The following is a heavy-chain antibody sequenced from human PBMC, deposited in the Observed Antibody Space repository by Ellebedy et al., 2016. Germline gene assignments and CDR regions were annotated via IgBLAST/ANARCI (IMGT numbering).Heavy chain of an antibody. CDR3: ARVNYDSSGYGPREGYYFDY. CDR1: GGSISSSNW. V-gene: IGHV4-4*02. J-gene: IGHJ4*02. Sequence: SETLSLTXAVSGGSISSSNWWSWVRQPPGKGLEWIGEIYHSGSTNYNPSLKSRVTISVDTSKNQFSLKLSSVTAADTAVYYCARVNYDSSGYGPREGYYFDYWGQGTLVTVSS. D-gene: IGHD3-22*01. CDR2: IYHSGST.